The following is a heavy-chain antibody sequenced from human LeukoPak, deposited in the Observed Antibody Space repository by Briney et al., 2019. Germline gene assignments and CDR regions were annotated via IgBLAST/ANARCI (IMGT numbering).Heavy chain of an antibody. D-gene: IGHD6-13*01. J-gene: IGHJ4*02. CDR3: ARVGGRSSSWYYLDY. CDR1: GFTFSDFY. V-gene: IGHV3-11*04. CDR2: ISDGASTI. Sequence: GGSLRLSCAASGFTFSDFYMSWIRQAPGKELEWVSYISDGASTIYYADSVKGRFTISRDNAKNSLYLQMNSLRAEDTAVYYCARVGGRSSSWYYLDYWGQGTLVTVSS.